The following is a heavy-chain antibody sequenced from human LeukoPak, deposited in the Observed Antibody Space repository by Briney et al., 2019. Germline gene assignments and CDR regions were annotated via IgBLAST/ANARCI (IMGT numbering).Heavy chain of an antibody. CDR2: ISYDGSNK. J-gene: IGHJ5*02. CDR3: AKGAGGPYNWFDP. V-gene: IGHV3-30*18. D-gene: IGHD3-10*01. CDR1: GFTFSSYG. Sequence: GGSLRLSCAASGFTFSSYGMHWVRQAPSKGLEWVAVISYDGSNKYYADSVKGRFTISRDNSKNTLYLQMNSLRAEDTAVYYCAKGAGGPYNWFDPWGQGTLVTVSS.